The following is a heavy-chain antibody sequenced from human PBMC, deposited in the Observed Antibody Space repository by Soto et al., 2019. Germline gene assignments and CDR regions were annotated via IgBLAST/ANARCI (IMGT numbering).Heavy chain of an antibody. V-gene: IGHV1-18*01. D-gene: IGHD3-10*01. J-gene: IGHJ6*02. CDR3: GRDDTMVRGAPDGYYYYGMDV. Sequence: QVQLVQSGAEVKKPGASVKVSCKASGYTFTSYGISWVRQAPGQGLEWMGWISAYNGNTNYAQKLQGRVTMTTDTSTSTAYMELRSLRSDDTAVYYCGRDDTMVRGAPDGYYYYGMDVWGQGTTVTVSS. CDR2: ISAYNGNT. CDR1: GYTFTSYG.